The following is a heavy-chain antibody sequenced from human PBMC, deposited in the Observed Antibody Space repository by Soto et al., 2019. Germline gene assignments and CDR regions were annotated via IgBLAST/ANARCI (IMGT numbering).Heavy chain of an antibody. V-gene: IGHV4-4*02. Sequence: SETLSLTCAVCGGSISSSNCWSWVRQPPGKGLEWIGEIYHSVSTNYNPSLKSRVTISVDKYKKQFSLKLSSVTSADTAMYYCARVIKEVVDYYYCGMDVWGQWTTVTVSS. CDR3: ARVIKEVVDYYYCGMDV. J-gene: IGHJ6*02. D-gene: IGHD3-16*01. CDR2: IYHSVST. CDR1: GGSISSSNC.